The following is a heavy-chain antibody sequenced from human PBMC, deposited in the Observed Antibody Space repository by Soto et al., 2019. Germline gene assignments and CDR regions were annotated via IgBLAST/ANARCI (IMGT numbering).Heavy chain of an antibody. CDR2: ILPIFGTA. CDR1: GGSFRREA. V-gene: IGHV1-69*12. Sequence: QVQLVQSGAEVKKPGSSVKVSCKASGGSFRREAINWVRQAPGQGPEWMGGILPIFGTADYAQKFQGRVTIPARVSTTTAYVELSRTRLEYTAVHYCARGRKLGSNGDAFDGWGQGTMVIVSS. D-gene: IGHD6-25*01. CDR3: ARGRKLGSNGDAFDG. J-gene: IGHJ3*01.